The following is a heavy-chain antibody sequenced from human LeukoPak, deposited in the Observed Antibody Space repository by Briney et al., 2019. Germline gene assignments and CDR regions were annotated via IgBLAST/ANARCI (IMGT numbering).Heavy chain of an antibody. CDR3: ASGLYASVWGSYRYTEYYFDY. Sequence: GASVKVSCKASGYTFTSYGISWVRQDPGQGLEWMGWISAYNGNTNYAQTLQGRVTMTTDTSTSTAYMELRSLRSDDTAVYYCASGLYASVWGSYRYTEYYFDYWGQGTLVTVSS. J-gene: IGHJ4*02. CDR2: ISAYNGNT. V-gene: IGHV1-18*01. D-gene: IGHD3-16*02. CDR1: GYTFTSYG.